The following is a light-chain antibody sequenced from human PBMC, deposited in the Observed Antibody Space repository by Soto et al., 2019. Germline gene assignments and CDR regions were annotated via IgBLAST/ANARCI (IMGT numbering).Light chain of an antibody. CDR2: GES. J-gene: IGKJ1*01. CDR1: QSVRSSY. Sequence: VLTQSPGPLSLSPGDSATLSCRVSQSVRSSYLAWYQQKPGQAPRLLIYGESSRATGIPDRVSGSGSGTDLTLTISRLEPEDFAVYYCQQYGSSTWTFGQGTKVDIK. CDR3: QQYGSSTWT. V-gene: IGKV3-20*01.